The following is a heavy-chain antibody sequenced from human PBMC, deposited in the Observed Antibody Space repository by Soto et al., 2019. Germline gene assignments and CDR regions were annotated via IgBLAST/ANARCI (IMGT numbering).Heavy chain of an antibody. Sequence: VASVKVSCKASGYTFTSYGISWVRQAPGQGLEWMGWISAYNGNTNYAQKLQGRVTMTTDTSTSTAYMELRSLRSDDTAVYYCARAFGIVVVVAATPKYYYYGMDVWGQGTTVTVSS. CDR3: ARAFGIVVVVAATPKYYYYGMDV. V-gene: IGHV1-18*01. CDR2: ISAYNGNT. D-gene: IGHD2-15*01. J-gene: IGHJ6*02. CDR1: GYTFTSYG.